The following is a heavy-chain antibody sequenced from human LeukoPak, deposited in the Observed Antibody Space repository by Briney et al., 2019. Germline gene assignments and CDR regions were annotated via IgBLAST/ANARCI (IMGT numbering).Heavy chain of an antibody. D-gene: IGHD3-9*01. V-gene: IGHV4-39*01. CDR3: ARHHRRVLRYFDWLPTGGFDP. J-gene: IGHJ5*02. CDR1: GGSISSSSYY. CDR2: IYYSGST. Sequence: PSETLSLTCTVSGGSISSSSYYWGWIRQPPGKGLEWIGSIYYSGSTYYNPSLKSRVTISVDTSKNQFSLKLSSVTAADTAVYYCARHHRRVLRYFDWLPTGGFDPWGQGTLVTVSS.